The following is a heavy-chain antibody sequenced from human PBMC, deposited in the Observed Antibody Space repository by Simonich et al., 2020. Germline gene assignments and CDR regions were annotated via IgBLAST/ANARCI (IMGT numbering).Heavy chain of an antibody. V-gene: IGHV4-34*01. D-gene: IGHD1-1*01. CDR2: IKHSGST. CDR3: ARGKGWKNAFDI. J-gene: IGHJ3*02. Sequence: QVQLKQWGAGLLKPSETLSLTCAVYGGSFSGYYWSWIRQPPGKGLEWIGEIKHSGSTNYNPSLKSRVTISVDTSKNQFSLKLSSVTAADTAVYYCARGKGWKNAFDIWGQGTMVTVSS. CDR1: GGSFSGYY.